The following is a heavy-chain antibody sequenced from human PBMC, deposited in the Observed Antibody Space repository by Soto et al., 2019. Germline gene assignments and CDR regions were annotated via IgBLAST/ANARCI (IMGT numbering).Heavy chain of an antibody. CDR3: ARVLRYFDWDYAFDI. D-gene: IGHD3-9*01. J-gene: IGHJ3*02. CDR2: TYYRSKWYN. Sequence: PSQTLSLTCAISGDSFSSNTAAWNWIRQSPSRGLEWLGRTYYRSKWYNDYAVSVKSRITINPDTSKNQFSLHLNSVTPEDTAVYYCARVLRYFDWDYAFDIWGQGTMVTVSS. V-gene: IGHV6-1*01. CDR1: GDSFSSNTAA.